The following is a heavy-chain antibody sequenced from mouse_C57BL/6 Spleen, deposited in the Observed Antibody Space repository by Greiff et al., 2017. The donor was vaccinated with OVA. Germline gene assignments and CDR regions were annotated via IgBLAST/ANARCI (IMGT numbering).Heavy chain of an antibody. V-gene: IGHV1-50*01. J-gene: IGHJ2*01. CDR2: IDPSDSYT. D-gene: IGHD3-2*01. CDR3: ARGRQLGPLDY. Sequence: QVQLKQPGAELVKPGASVKLSCKASGYTFTSYWMQWVKQRPGQGLEWIGEIDPSDSYTNYNQKFQGQATLTVDTSSSTAYMQLSSLTSEDSAVNYCARGRQLGPLDYWGQGTTLTVSS. CDR1: GYTFTSYW.